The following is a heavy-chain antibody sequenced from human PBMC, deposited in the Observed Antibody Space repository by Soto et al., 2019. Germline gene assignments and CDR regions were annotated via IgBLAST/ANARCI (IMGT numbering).Heavy chain of an antibody. Sequence: VASVKVSCKASGYTFTSYGISLVRQAPGQGLEWMGWISAYNGNTNYAQKLQGRVTMTTDTSTSTAYMELRSLRSDDTAVYYCARDLIVATIPRHQKIYGMDVWGQGTTVTVSS. CDR3: ARDLIVATIPRHQKIYGMDV. D-gene: IGHD5-12*01. J-gene: IGHJ6*02. CDR1: GYTFTSYG. V-gene: IGHV1-18*04. CDR2: ISAYNGNT.